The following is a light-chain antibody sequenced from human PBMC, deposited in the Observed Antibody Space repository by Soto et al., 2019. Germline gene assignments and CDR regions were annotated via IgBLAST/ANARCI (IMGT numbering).Light chain of an antibody. Sequence: DIQMTQSPSTLSGSVGDRVTITCRASQTISSWLAWYQQKPGKXPKLXIYAASTLQSGVPLRFSGSGSGTSLTITISSLQPEDCETYYCQQLLSYPITFGQGTRLEIK. CDR2: AAS. CDR3: QQLLSYPIT. J-gene: IGKJ5*01. CDR1: QTISSW. V-gene: IGKV1-9*01.